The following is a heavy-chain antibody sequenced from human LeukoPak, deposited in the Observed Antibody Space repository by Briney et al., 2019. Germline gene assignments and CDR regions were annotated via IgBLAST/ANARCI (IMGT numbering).Heavy chain of an antibody. Sequence: PGGSLRLSCAASGFTFSSYGMHWVRQAPGKGLEWVAFIRYDGSNKYYADSVKGRFTISRDNSKNTLYLQMNSLRAEDTAVYYCAAGSYPPRYFDYWGQGTLVTVSS. CDR3: AAGSYPPRYFDY. CDR1: GFTFSSYG. V-gene: IGHV3-30*02. CDR2: IRYDGSNK. D-gene: IGHD1-26*01. J-gene: IGHJ4*02.